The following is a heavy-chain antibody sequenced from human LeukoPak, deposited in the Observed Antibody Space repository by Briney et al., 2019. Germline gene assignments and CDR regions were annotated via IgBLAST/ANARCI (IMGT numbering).Heavy chain of an antibody. J-gene: IGHJ5*02. V-gene: IGHV3-23*01. D-gene: IGHD2-2*01. CDR2: ISGSGGST. CDR1: GFTFSSYG. CDR3: AKDLFSVVVPAAMSWVNWFDP. Sequence: TGGSLRLSCAASGFTFSSYGMHWVRQAPGKGLEWVSAISGSGGSTYYADSVKGRFTISRDNSKNTLYLQMNSLRAEDTAVYYCAKDLFSVVVPAAMSWVNWFDPWGQGTLVTVSS.